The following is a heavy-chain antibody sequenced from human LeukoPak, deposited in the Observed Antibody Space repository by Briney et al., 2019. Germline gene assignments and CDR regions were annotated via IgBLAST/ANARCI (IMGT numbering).Heavy chain of an antibody. J-gene: IGHJ4*02. D-gene: IGHD2-2*01. Sequence: PSETLSLTCDVSGDSISSSHWWSWVRQPPGKGLEWIGRIYHSGTTNYNPSLKSRVTISVDRSKNQFSLNLTSVTAADTAVYYCARVLVAARPNIDYWGQGTLVTVSS. CDR1: GDSISSSHW. V-gene: IGHV4-4*02. CDR3: ARVLVAARPNIDY. CDR2: IYHSGTT.